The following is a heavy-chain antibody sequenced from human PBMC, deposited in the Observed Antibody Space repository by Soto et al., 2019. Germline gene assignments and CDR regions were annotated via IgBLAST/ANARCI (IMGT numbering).Heavy chain of an antibody. CDR3: ARPHGGSSGWDNWFDP. J-gene: IGHJ5*02. Sequence: QLQLQESGPGLVKPSENLSLTCTVSGGSISSYYWSWIRQPPGKGLEWIGYIYYSGSTNYNPSLKSRATISVDTSKNQFSLKLSSVTAADTAVYYCARPHGGSSGWDNWFDPWGQGTLVTVSS. CDR2: IYYSGST. CDR1: GGSISSYY. D-gene: IGHD6-25*01. V-gene: IGHV4-59*01.